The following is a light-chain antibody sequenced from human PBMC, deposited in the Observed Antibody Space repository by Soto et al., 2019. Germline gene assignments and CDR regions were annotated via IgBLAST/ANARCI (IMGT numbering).Light chain of an antibody. CDR1: QDIDNY. Sequence: IQVTQSPSSLSASVGESVTITCRASQDIDNYLNWYQHRPGEAPKLLIYAASYLETGVSTRFSGSGSGTDFTLTISSLQPEDFATYYCQQSYSTPITFGQGTRLEIK. CDR3: QQSYSTPIT. CDR2: AAS. V-gene: IGKV1-39*01. J-gene: IGKJ5*01.